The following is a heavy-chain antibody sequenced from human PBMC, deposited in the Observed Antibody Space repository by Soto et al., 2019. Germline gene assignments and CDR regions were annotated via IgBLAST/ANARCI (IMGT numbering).Heavy chain of an antibody. Sequence: GESLKISCKGSGYSFTSYWISWVRQMPGKGLEWMGRIDPSDSYTNYSPSFQGHVTISADKSISTAYLRWSSLKASDTAMYYCASTAPGGMDVWGQGTTVTVSS. CDR3: ASTAPGGMDV. CDR2: IDPSDSYT. V-gene: IGHV5-10-1*01. D-gene: IGHD1-1*01. CDR1: GYSFTSYW. J-gene: IGHJ6*02.